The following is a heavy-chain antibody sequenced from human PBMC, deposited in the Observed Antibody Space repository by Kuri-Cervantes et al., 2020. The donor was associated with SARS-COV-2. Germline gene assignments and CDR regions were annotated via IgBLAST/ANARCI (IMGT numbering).Heavy chain of an antibody. J-gene: IGHJ6*02. CDR2: INPNSGGT. CDR3: ARDRRSIYDDSSGYYIDYYYYGMDV. CDR1: GYTSTGYY. D-gene: IGHD3-22*01. Sequence: ASVQISCKASGYTSTGYYMHWVRQAPGQGLEWMGWINPNSGGTNYAQKFQGRVTTTRDTSISTAYMELSRLRSDDTAVYYCARDRRSIYDDSSGYYIDYYYYGMDVWGQGTTVTVSS. V-gene: IGHV1-2*02.